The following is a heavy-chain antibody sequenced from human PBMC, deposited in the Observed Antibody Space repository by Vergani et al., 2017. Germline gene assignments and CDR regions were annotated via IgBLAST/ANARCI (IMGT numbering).Heavy chain of an antibody. J-gene: IGHJ3*02. CDR1: GFTFSSYA. D-gene: IGHD2-2*01. Sequence: QVQLVESGGGVVQPGRSLRLSCAASGFTFSSYAMHWVRQAPGKGLEWVAVISYDGSNKYYADSVKGRFTISRDNSKNTLYLQMNSLRAEDTAVYYCAXEAVVVPAAPATGGAFDIWGQGTMVTVSS. CDR2: ISYDGSNK. CDR3: AXEAVVVPAAPATGGAFDI. V-gene: IGHV3-30-3*01.